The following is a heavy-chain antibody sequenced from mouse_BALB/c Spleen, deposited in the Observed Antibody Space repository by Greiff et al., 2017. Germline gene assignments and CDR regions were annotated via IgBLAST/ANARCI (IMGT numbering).Heavy chain of an antibody. V-gene: IGHV14-3*02. CDR2: IDPANGNT. J-gene: IGHJ4*01. CDR3: AGGYGYDEGDYYAMDY. Sequence: VQLQQSGAELVKPGASVKLSCTASGFNIKDTYMHWVKQRPEQGLEWIGRIDPANGNTKYDPKFQGKATITADTSSNTAYLQLSSLTSEDTAVYYCAGGYGYDEGDYYAMDYWGQGTSVTVSS. D-gene: IGHD2-2*01. CDR1: GFNIKDTY.